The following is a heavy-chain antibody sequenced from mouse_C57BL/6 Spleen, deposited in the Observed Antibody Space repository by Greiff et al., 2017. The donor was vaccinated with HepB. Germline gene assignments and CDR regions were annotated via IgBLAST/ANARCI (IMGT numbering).Heavy chain of an antibody. V-gene: IGHV14-1*01. J-gene: IGHJ3*01. Sequence: VQLQQSGAELVRPGASVKLSCTVSGFNIKDYYMHWVKQRPEQGLEWIGRIDPEDGDTEYAPKFQGKATMTADTSSNTAYLQLSSLTSEDTAVYYCTIYYYGSSGAYWGQGTLVTVSA. D-gene: IGHD1-1*01. CDR3: TIYYYGSSGAY. CDR1: GFNIKDYY. CDR2: IDPEDGDT.